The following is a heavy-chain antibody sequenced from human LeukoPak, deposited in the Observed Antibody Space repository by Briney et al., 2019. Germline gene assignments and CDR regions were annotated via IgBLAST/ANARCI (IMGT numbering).Heavy chain of an antibody. V-gene: IGHV3-23*01. CDR1: GFTFSSYA. Sequence: GGSLRLSCAASGFTFSSYAMSWVRQAPGKGLEWVSAISGSGGSTYYADSVKGRFTISRDDSKNTLSLQMNSLRVEDTAVYYCAQDLAWGAFDHWGQGTLVTVSS. D-gene: IGHD7-27*01. CDR3: AQDLAWGAFDH. J-gene: IGHJ4*02. CDR2: ISGSGGST.